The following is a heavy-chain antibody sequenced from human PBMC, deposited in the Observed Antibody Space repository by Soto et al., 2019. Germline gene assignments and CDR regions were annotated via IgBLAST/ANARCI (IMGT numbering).Heavy chain of an antibody. CDR2: IWYDGSNK. CDR3: ASFPMSSGYYTSPPRYYYYGMDV. Sequence: PGGSLRLSCAASGFTFSSYGMHWVRQAPGKGLEWVAVIWYDGSNKYYADSVKGRFTISRDNSKNTLYLQMNSLRAEDTAVYYCASFPMSSGYYTSPPRYYYYGMDVWGQGTTVTVSS. CDR1: GFTFSSYG. J-gene: IGHJ6*02. V-gene: IGHV3-33*01. D-gene: IGHD3-22*01.